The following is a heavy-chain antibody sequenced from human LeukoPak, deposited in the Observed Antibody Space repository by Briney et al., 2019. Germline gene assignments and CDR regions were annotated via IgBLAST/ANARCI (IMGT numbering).Heavy chain of an antibody. Sequence: SETLSLTCTVSGGSISSYYWSWIRQHPGKGLEWIGYIYYSGSTNYNPSLKSRVTISVDTSKNQFSLKLSSVTAADTAVYYCAGPYGDYVVGGAFDIWGQGTMVTVSS. V-gene: IGHV4-59*01. D-gene: IGHD4-17*01. J-gene: IGHJ3*02. CDR2: IYYSGST. CDR1: GGSISSYY. CDR3: AGPYGDYVVGGAFDI.